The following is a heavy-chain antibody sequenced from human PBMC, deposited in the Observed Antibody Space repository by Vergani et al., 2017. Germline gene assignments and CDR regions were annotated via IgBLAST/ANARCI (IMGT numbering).Heavy chain of an antibody. CDR1: GFTFSSYA. D-gene: IGHD1-26*01. J-gene: IGHJ4*02. CDR3: APPAVVGTYGGGFDY. CDR2: ISGSGGST. V-gene: IGHV3-23*01. Sequence: EVQLLESGGGLVQPGGSMRLSCAASGFTFSSYAMSLVRQAPGKGLEWVSAISGSGGSTYYADSVKGRFTISRDNSKNTLYLQMNSLRAEDTAVYYCAPPAVVGTYGGGFDYWGQGTLVTVSS.